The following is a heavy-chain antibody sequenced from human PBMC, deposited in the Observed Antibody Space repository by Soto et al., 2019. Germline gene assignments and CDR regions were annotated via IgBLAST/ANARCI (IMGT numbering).Heavy chain of an antibody. CDR1: GGTFSSYA. CDR2: IIPIFGTA. Sequence: AVKVSCKASGGTFSSYAISWVRQAPGQGXEWMGGIIPIFGTANYAQKFQGRVTITADESTSTAYMELSSLRSEDTAVYYCARYGVTIFGVVSLNYYGMDVWGQGTTVTVSS. CDR3: ARYGVTIFGVVSLNYYGMDV. J-gene: IGHJ6*02. V-gene: IGHV1-69*13. D-gene: IGHD3-3*01.